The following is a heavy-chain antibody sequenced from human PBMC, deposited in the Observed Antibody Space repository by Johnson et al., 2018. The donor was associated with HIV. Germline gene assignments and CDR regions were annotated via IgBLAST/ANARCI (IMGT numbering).Heavy chain of an antibody. Sequence: VQLVESGGGVARPGGSLRLSCAASGFTFDDYDMNWVRQAPGKGLEWVSGINWNGDNTGYGDSVKGRFTIFRDNAKNSLYLQMNRLRAEDTAVYYCTTGAFHAYDMWGQGTMVTVSS. CDR1: GFTFDDYD. J-gene: IGHJ3*02. CDR3: TTGAFHAYDM. CDR2: INWNGDNT. V-gene: IGHV3-20*04. D-gene: IGHD1-1*01.